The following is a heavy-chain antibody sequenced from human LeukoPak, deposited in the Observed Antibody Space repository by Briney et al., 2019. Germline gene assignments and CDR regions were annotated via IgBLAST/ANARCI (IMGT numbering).Heavy chain of an antibody. V-gene: IGHV4-39*07. D-gene: IGHD3-10*01. CDR3: AREKGITMVRGVIDY. J-gene: IGHJ4*02. CDR1: GGSISSSSYY. Sequence: SETLSLTCTVSGGSISSSSYYWGWIRQPPGKGLEWIGSIYYSGSTYYNPSLKSRVTISVDTSKNQFSLKLSSVTAADTAVYYCAREKGITMVRGVIDYWGQGTLVTVSS. CDR2: IYYSGST.